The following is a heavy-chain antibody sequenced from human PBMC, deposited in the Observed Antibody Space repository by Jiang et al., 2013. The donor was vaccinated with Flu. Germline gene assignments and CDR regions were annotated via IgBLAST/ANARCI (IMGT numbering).Heavy chain of an antibody. V-gene: IGHV4-59*12. J-gene: IGHJ5*02. CDR2: IYYSGST. D-gene: IGHD2-2*01. CDR3: ARDTCSSTSCYSPFDP. Sequence: VKPSETLSLTCTVSGGSISSYYWSWIRQPPGKGLEWIGYIYYSGSTNYNPSLKSRVTISVDTSKNQFSLKLSSVTAADTAVYYCARDTCSSTSCYSPFDPWGQGTLVTVSS. CDR1: GGSISSYY.